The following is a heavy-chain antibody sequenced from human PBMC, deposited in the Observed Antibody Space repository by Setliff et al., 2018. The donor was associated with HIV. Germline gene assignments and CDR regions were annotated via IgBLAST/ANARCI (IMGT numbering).Heavy chain of an antibody. CDR1: GGSISSSNW. Sequence: GTLSLTCAVSGGSISSSNWWSWVRQPPGKGLEWIGEIYHSGSTNYNPSLKSRVTISVDKSKNQFSLKLSSVTAAYTAVYYCARDSAMIPRGSFDIWGQGTMVTVSS. CDR2: IYHSGST. CDR3: ARDSAMIPRGSFDI. V-gene: IGHV4-4*02. J-gene: IGHJ3*02. D-gene: IGHD3-22*01.